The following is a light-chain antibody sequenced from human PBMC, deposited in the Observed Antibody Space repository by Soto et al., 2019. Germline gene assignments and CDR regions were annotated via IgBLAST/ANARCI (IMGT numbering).Light chain of an antibody. CDR1: QSLLHSNGYDY. CDR3: MQGTHWPIT. CDR2: LGS. V-gene: IGKV2-28*01. J-gene: IGKJ5*01. Sequence: DIVMTQSPLSLAVTPGRSGSISCRSSQSLLHSNGYDYLDWYVQKPGQSPQLLIYLGSNRASGVPDRFSGSGSGTDFTLRISRMEAEDVGVYYCMQGTHWPITFGQGTRLDIK.